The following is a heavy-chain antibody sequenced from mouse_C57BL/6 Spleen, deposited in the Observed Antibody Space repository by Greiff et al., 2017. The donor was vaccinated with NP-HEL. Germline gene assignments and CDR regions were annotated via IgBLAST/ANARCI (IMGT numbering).Heavy chain of an antibody. CDR3: ARDYYGSSLYAMDY. V-gene: IGHV2-6*01. Sequence: VMLVESGPGLVAPSQSLSITCTVSGFSLTSYGVDWVRQSPGKGLEWLGVIWGVGSTNYNSALKSRLSISKDNSKSQVFLKMNSLQTDDTAMYYCARDYYGSSLYAMDYWGQGTSVTVSS. J-gene: IGHJ4*01. CDR2: IWGVGST. D-gene: IGHD1-1*01. CDR1: GFSLTSYG.